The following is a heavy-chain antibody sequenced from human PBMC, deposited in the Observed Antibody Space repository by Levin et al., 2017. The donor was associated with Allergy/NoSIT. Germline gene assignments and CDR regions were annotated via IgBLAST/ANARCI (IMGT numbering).Heavy chain of an antibody. Sequence: GESLKISCAASGFTFSSYGMHWVRQAPGKGLEWVAVIWYDGSNKYYADSVKGRFTISRDNSKNTLYLQMNSLRAEDTAVYYCARDGGSIRGRAFDIWGQGTMVTVSS. D-gene: IGHD3-16*01. V-gene: IGHV3-33*01. CDR1: GFTFSSYG. CDR2: IWYDGSNK. CDR3: ARDGGSIRGRAFDI. J-gene: IGHJ3*02.